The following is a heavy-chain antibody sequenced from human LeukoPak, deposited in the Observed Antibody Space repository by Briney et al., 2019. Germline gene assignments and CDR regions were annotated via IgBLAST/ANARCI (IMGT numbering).Heavy chain of an antibody. Sequence: GGSLRLSCAASGFTFSSYAMSWVRQAPGKGLEWVSAISGSGGSTYYADSVKGRFTISRDNSKNMLYLQMNSLRAEDTAVYYCAKVVRGINWGFDYWGQGTLVTVSS. J-gene: IGHJ4*02. D-gene: IGHD7-27*01. CDR2: ISGSGGST. CDR1: GFTFSSYA. CDR3: AKVVRGINWGFDY. V-gene: IGHV3-23*01.